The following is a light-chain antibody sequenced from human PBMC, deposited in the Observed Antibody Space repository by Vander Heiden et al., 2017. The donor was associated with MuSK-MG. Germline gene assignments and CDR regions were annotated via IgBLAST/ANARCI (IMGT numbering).Light chain of an antibody. J-gene: IGKJ1*01. V-gene: IGKV1-39*01. CDR1: RDISTY. CDR2: AAF. CDR3: QQSYSTPRT. Sequence: IQMTPSPSSLSASVGDRVTITCRASRDISTYVSWYQQKPGKAPKLLIYAAFTLQSGVPSRFSGSGSGTRFTLTISSLQPEDFATYYCQQSYSTPRTFGQGTKVEIK.